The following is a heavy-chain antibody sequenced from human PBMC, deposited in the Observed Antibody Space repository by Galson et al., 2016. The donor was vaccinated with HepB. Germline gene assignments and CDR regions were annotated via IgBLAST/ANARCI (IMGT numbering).Heavy chain of an antibody. V-gene: IGHV4-4*02. D-gene: IGHD2-21*02. CDR1: GASISSNEW. CDR3: ARGCPGGGDCQGGLDY. CDR2: ISQSGNT. J-gene: IGHJ4*02. Sequence: SETLSLTCDVSGASISSNEWWSWVRQPPGKGLEWIGEISQSGNTNYNPSLKSRVTISIDKSKNQFSLKLSSVTAADTAVFYCARGCPGGGDCQGGLDYWGQGILVTVSS.